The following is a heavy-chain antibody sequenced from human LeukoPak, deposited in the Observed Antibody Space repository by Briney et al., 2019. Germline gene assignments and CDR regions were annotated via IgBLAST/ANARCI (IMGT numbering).Heavy chain of an antibody. J-gene: IGHJ6*03. CDR1: GFTFSSYW. Sequence: GGSLRLSCAASGFTFSSYWMSWVRQAPGEGLEWVANIKQDGSEKYYVDSVKGRFTISRDNAKNSLYLQMNSLRAEDTAAYYCARAGALAVAGTSAFDYYYVDVWGKGTTVTASS. CDR2: IKQDGSEK. V-gene: IGHV3-7*01. D-gene: IGHD6-19*01. CDR3: ARAGALAVAGTSAFDYYYVDV.